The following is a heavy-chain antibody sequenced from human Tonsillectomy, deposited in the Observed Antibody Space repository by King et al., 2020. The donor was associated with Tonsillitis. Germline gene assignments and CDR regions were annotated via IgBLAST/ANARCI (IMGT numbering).Heavy chain of an antibody. CDR3: ASKLGQNAFDI. V-gene: IGHV1-46*01. D-gene: IGHD7-27*01. Sequence: QLVQSGAEVKKPGASVKVSCKASGYTFTSYYMHWVRQAPGQGLEWMGIINPSGGSTSYAQKFQGRVTMTRDTSTSTVYMELSSLRSEDTAVYYRASKLGQNAFDIWGQGTMVTVSS. CDR1: GYTFTSYY. CDR2: INPSGGST. J-gene: IGHJ3*02.